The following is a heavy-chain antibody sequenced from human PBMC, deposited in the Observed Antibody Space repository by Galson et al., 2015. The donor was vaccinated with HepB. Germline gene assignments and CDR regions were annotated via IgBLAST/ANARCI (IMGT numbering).Heavy chain of an antibody. CDR1: GGSISSYY. J-gene: IGHJ4*02. CDR2: IYYSGST. CDR3: ARGASGWYYFDY. V-gene: IGHV4-59*01. Sequence: SETLSLTCTVSGGSISSYYWSWIRQPPGKGLEWIGYIYYSGSTNYNPSLKSRVTISVDTSKNQFSLKLSSVTAADTAVYYCARGASGWYYFDYWGQGTLVTVSS. D-gene: IGHD6-19*01.